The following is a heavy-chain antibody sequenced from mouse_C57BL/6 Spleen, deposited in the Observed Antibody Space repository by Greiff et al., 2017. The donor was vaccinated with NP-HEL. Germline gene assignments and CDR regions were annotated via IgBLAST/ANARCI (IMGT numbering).Heavy chain of an antibody. J-gene: IGHJ2*01. D-gene: IGHD1-1*01. Sequence: VQLQQPGAELVRPGSSVKLSCKASGYTFTSYWMDWVKQRPGQGLEWIGNIYPSDSETHYNQKFKGKATLTVDKSSSTAYMQLSSLTSEDSAVYYCARSYYGSSGDYWGQGTTLTVSS. CDR3: ARSYYGSSGDY. CDR1: GYTFTSYW. V-gene: IGHV1-61*01. CDR2: IYPSDSET.